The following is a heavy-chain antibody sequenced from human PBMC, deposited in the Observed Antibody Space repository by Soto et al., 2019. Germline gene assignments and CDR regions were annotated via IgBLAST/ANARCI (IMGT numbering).Heavy chain of an antibody. CDR1: GFTFDDYA. D-gene: IGHD6-13*01. CDR3: GKGLSIAAIDY. CDR2: ITWNSDNI. Sequence: EVQLVESGGGLVQPGRSLRLSCTASGFTFDDYAMHWVRQAPGKGLEWVSGITWNSDNIGYADSVRGRFTISRDNARNSLHLQMNSLRAEDTALYFCGKGLSIAAIDYWGQGTLVTVSS. J-gene: IGHJ4*02. V-gene: IGHV3-9*01.